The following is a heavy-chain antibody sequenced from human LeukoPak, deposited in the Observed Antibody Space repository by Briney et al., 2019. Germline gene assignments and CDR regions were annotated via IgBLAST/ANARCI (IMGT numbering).Heavy chain of an antibody. CDR3: ARVGGWELLSDAFDI. Sequence: TPSETLSLTCAVYGGSFSGYYWSWIRQPPGKGLEWIGEINHSGSTNYNPSLKSRVTISVDTSKNQFSLKLSSVTAADTAVYYCARVGGWELLSDAFDIWGQGTMVTVSS. V-gene: IGHV4-34*01. J-gene: IGHJ3*02. CDR2: INHSGST. CDR1: GGSFSGYY. D-gene: IGHD1-26*01.